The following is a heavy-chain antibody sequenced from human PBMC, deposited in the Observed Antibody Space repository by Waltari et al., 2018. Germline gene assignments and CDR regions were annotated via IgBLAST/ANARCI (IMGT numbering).Heavy chain of an antibody. CDR1: GVSITSNSNY. D-gene: IGHD5-12*01. CDR2: VSYSGTT. V-gene: IGHV4-39*01. CDR3: ATYIGASVGTAAFDV. Sequence: QLQLQESGPRLVRPSETLSLICRVSGVSITSNSNYWAWIRQSPWQGLEWIRTVSYSGTTYISPSLKSRVSVSRDTSKNQVSLILGSVTAADMAVYYCATYIGASVGTAAFDVWGQGTMVTVSS. J-gene: IGHJ3*01.